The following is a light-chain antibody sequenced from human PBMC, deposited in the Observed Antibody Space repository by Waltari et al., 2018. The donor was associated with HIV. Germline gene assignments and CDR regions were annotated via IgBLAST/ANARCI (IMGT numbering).Light chain of an antibody. CDR1: QSVSSY. CDR2: GAS. J-gene: IGKJ4*01. Sequence: VMMQKPATLSASSGQRGNLWCRARQSVSSYVALYQQKPDQAPRLRIYGASTRATGIPARYSGSGSGTEFALTISSLQSEDFAVYYCQQYTKLPRGTFGGGTKGEVK. CDR3: QQYTKLPRGT. V-gene: IGKV3-15*01.